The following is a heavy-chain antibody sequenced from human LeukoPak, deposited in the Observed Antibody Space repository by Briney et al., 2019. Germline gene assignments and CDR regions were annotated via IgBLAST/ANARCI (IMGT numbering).Heavy chain of an antibody. CDR1: GGTFSSYA. CDR3: ADGSYDYMDV. Sequence: ASVKVSCKASGGTFSSYAISWVRQAPGQGLEWMGWISAYNGNTNYAQKLQGRVTMTTDTSTSTAYMELSSLRSEDTAVYYCADGSYDYMDVWGKGTTVTVSS. CDR2: ISAYNGNT. V-gene: IGHV1-18*01. D-gene: IGHD1-26*01. J-gene: IGHJ6*03.